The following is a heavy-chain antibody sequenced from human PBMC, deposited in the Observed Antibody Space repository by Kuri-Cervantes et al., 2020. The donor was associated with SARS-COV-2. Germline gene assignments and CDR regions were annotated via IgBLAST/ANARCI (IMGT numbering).Heavy chain of an antibody. V-gene: IGHV4-59*01. CDR1: GGSISTYY. Sequence: SETLSFTCTVSGGSISTYYWRWIRQPPGKGLEWIGYLYYSGSTNYNPPLKSRVTISLDTSKNQFSLKLSSVTAADTAVYYCATGSYYVAYDYWGQGTLVTVSS. CDR2: LYYSGST. D-gene: IGHD1-26*01. J-gene: IGHJ4*02. CDR3: ATGSYYVAYDY.